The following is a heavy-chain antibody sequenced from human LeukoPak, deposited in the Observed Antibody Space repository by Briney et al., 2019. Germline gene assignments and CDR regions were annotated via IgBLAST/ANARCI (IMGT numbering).Heavy chain of an antibody. CDR2: INPSGGST. J-gene: IGHJ4*02. Sequence: ASVKVSCKASGYNFISYYMHWVRQAPGQGLEWMGIINPSGGSTSYAQKFQDRVTMTRDTSTSTVYMELSSLRPEDTGIYYCAKDARSFYSYTYGSFDYWGPGTQVTVSS. D-gene: IGHD5-24*01. CDR3: AKDARSFYSYTYGSFDY. V-gene: IGHV1-46*01. CDR1: GYNFISYY.